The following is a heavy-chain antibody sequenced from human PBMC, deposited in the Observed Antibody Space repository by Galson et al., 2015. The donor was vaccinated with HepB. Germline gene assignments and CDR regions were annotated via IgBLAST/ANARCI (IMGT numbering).Heavy chain of an antibody. V-gene: IGHV5-51*03. J-gene: IGHJ4*02. CDR1: GYSFTRYW. CDR2: IYPGDSDT. Sequence: QSGAEVKKPGESLKISCKDSGYSFTRYWIGWVRQMPGKGLEWVGIIYPGDSDTRYRPSFQGQVTIPADKSISTAHLQWSSLKASDTAMYYCARPPYYYGSGIYSLDYWGQGTLVTVSS. D-gene: IGHD3-10*01. CDR3: ARPPYYYGSGIYSLDY.